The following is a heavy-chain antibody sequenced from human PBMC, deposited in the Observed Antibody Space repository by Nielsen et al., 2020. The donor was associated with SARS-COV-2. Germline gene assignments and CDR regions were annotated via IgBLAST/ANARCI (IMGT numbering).Heavy chain of an antibody. D-gene: IGHD3-22*01. CDR2: ISWNSGSI. J-gene: IGHJ4*02. V-gene: IGHV3-9*01. CDR3: AKDAGYDSSLDY. Sequence: GRSLRLSCAASGFTFDDYAMHWVRQAPGKGLEWVSGISWNSGSIGYADSVKGRFTISRDNAKNSLYLQMNSLRAEDTALYYCAKDAGYDSSLDYWGQGTLVTVSS. CDR1: GFTFDDYA.